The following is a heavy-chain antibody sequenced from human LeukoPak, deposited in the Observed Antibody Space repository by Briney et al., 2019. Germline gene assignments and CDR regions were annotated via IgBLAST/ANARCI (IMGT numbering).Heavy chain of an antibody. D-gene: IGHD2-15*01. J-gene: IGHJ3*02. V-gene: IGHV1-46*01. CDR2: INPRGGST. CDR3: ARDRGYCSGGSCYPQAFDI. CDR1: GYTFTSYY. Sequence: GASVKVSCKASGYTFTSYYMHWVRQAPGQGLEWMGIINPRGGSTSYAQKFQGRVTMTRDTSTSTVYMELSSLRSEDTAVYYCARDRGYCSGGSCYPQAFDIWGQGTMVTVSS.